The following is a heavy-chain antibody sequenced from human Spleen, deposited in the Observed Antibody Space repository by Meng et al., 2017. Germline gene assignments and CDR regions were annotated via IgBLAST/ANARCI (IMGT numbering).Heavy chain of an antibody. CDR2: IYHSGSN. CDR1: GGSISSSSYH. CDR3: AKGDFCGLFVDF. Sequence: SETLSLTCTATGGSISSSSYHWGWIWQPPGKGLEWIGSIYHSGSNYYNPSLKSAVTISVDTSKNQFYLKLSAVTAADTAVYYCAKGDFCGLFVDFWGQGTLVTVSS. V-gene: IGHV4-39*07. J-gene: IGHJ4*02. D-gene: IGHD3-22*01.